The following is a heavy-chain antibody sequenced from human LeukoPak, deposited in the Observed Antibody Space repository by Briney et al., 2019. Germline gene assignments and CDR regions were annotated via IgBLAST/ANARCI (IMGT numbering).Heavy chain of an antibody. D-gene: IGHD1-7*01. CDR2: ITAYDGNT. Sequence: ASVKVSCKASGYTFSRYGITWVRQAPGQGLEWVGWITAYDGNTNFAQNFQARVTMTTDTSTNTAYMELRSLRSDDTAVYYCARQSFIAGDNWNYVLNGDDALDIWGQGTMVTVSS. CDR1: GYTFSRYG. J-gene: IGHJ3*02. CDR3: ARQSFIAGDNWNYVLNGDDALDI. V-gene: IGHV1-18*01.